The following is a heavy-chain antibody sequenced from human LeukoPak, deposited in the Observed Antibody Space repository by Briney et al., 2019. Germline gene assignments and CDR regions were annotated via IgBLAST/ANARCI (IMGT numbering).Heavy chain of an antibody. D-gene: IGHD4-17*01. J-gene: IGHJ4*02. CDR2: ISPTHGGT. V-gene: IGHV1-2*02. Sequence: ASVKVSCKASGYTFTSYYIHWVRQAPGQGLEWMGWISPTHGGTNFAQKFQGRVTMTRDTSITTAYMELTRLISDDTAMYYCAIVTTADGYWGQGTPLTVSS. CDR1: GYTFTSYY. CDR3: AIVTTADGY.